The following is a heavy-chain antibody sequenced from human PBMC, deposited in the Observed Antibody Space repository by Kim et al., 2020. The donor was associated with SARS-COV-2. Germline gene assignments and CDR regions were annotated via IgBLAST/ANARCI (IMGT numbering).Heavy chain of an antibody. CDR3: ARDPDYDYVWGSYRYYYFDY. J-gene: IGHJ4*02. V-gene: IGHV3-30*04. Sequence: GGSLRLSCAASGFTFSSYAMHWVRQAPGKGLEWVAVISYDGSNKYYADSVKGRFTISRDNSKNTLYLQMNSLRAEDTAVYYCARDPDYDYVWGSYRYYYFDYWGQGTLVTVSS. CDR2: ISYDGSNK. D-gene: IGHD3-16*02. CDR1: GFTFSSYA.